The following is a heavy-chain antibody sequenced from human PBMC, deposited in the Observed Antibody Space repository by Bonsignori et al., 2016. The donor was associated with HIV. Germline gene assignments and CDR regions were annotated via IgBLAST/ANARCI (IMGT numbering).Heavy chain of an antibody. CDR3: ARARSASPSLYYYYYMDV. J-gene: IGHJ6*03. CDR2: IYTSGST. CDR1: GGSISSGSYY. Sequence: LRLSCTVSGGSISSGSYYWSWIRQPAGKGLEWIGRIYTSGSTNYNPSLKSRVTISVDTSKNQFSLKLSSVTAADTAVYYCARARSASPSLYYYYYMDVWGKGTTVTVSS. V-gene: IGHV4-61*02. D-gene: IGHD6-6*01.